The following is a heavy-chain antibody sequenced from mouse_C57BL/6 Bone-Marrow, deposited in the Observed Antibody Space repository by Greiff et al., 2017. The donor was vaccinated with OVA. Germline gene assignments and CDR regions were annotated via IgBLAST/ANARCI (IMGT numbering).Heavy chain of an antibody. CDR1: GYTFTSYG. D-gene: IGHD1-1*01. CDR2: IYPRSGNT. Sequence: QVQLQQSGAELARPGASVKLSCKASGYTFTSYGISWVKQRTGQGLEWIGEIYPRSGNTYYNEKFKGKATLTADKSSSTAYMELRSLTSEDSAVYFCARPPHYYGSSYHFDYWGQGTTLTVSS. J-gene: IGHJ2*01. CDR3: ARPPHYYGSSYHFDY. V-gene: IGHV1-81*01.